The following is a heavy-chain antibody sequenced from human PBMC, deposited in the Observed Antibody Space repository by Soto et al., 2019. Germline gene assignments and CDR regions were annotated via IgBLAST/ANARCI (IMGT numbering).Heavy chain of an antibody. J-gene: IGHJ6*02. V-gene: IGHV1-69*06. CDR3: ARDGILTGYSHYYGMDV. CDR1: GGTFSSYA. Sequence: AVKVSCKASGGTFSSYAISWVRQAPGQGLEWMGGIIPIFGTANYAQKFQGRVTITADKSKNQFSLKLSSVTAADTAVYYCARDGILTGYSHYYGMDVWGQGTTVTVSS. CDR2: IIPIFGTA. D-gene: IGHD3-9*01.